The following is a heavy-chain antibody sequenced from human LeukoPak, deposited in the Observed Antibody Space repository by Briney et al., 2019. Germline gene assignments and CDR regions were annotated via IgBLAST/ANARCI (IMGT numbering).Heavy chain of an antibody. D-gene: IGHD3-10*01. V-gene: IGHV4-34*01. CDR1: GGSFSGYY. CDR2: INHSGST. CDR3: ARESECYYGSGSYECRWFDP. Sequence: PSETLSLTCAVYGGSFSGYYWSWIRQPSGKGLEWIGEINHSGSTNYNPSLKSRVTISVDTSKNQFSLKLSSVTAADTAVYYCARESECYYGSGSYECRWFDPWGQGTLVTVSS. J-gene: IGHJ5*02.